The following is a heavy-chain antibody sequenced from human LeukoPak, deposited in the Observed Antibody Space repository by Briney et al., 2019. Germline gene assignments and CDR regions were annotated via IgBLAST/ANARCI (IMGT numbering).Heavy chain of an antibody. Sequence: GGSLRLSCAASGFTFSSYGMSWVRQAPGKGLEWVANIKQDGSEKYYVDSVKGRFTISRDNSKNTLYLQMNSLRAEDTAVYYCAKDLTGDLDAFDIWRQGTMVTVSS. CDR3: AKDLTGDLDAFDI. CDR1: GFTFSSYG. D-gene: IGHD7-27*01. J-gene: IGHJ3*02. CDR2: IKQDGSEK. V-gene: IGHV3-7*01.